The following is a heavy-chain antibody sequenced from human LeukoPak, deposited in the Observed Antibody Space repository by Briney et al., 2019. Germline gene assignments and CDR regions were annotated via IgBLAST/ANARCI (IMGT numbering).Heavy chain of an antibody. D-gene: IGHD3-10*01. J-gene: IGHJ5*02. V-gene: IGHV4-31*03. CDR2: IYYSGST. CDR3: ARGRWFGEFLGFDP. CDR1: GGSISIVGYY. Sequence: SETLSLTCTVSGGSISIVGYYWSWIRQHPGKGLEWIGYIYYSGSTYYNPSLKSRVTISVDTSKNQLSLTLRSAPAADTAVYYCARGRWFGEFLGFDPWGQGTLVTVSS.